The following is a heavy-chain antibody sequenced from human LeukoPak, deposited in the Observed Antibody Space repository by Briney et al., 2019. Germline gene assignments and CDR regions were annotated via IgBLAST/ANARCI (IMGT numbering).Heavy chain of an antibody. D-gene: IGHD6-19*01. J-gene: IGHJ4*02. CDR3: AKGEGLAVAGAFDH. CDR1: GFTFSSYA. Sequence: GGSLRLSCAASGFTFSSYAMSWVRQAPGKGLEWVSTISGSGGSTYYADSVKGRFTFSRDNSKNTLYLQMNSLRPEDTAVYYCAKGEGLAVAGAFDHWGQGTLVTVSS. CDR2: ISGSGGST. V-gene: IGHV3-23*01.